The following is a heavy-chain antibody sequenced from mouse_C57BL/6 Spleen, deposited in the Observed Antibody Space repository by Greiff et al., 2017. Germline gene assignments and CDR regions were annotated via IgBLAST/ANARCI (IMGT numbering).Heavy chain of an antibody. J-gene: IGHJ2*01. CDR3: ARDTTVVAPRCFDY. Sequence: VQLKESGPELVKPGASVKISCKASGYSFPDYNMNWVKQSNGKSLEWIGVITPNSGTTSYNQKFKGKATLTVDQSSSTAYMQIHSLKSKDSAVYYCARDTTVVAPRCFDYGGQGTTLTVSS. D-gene: IGHD1-1*01. CDR1: GYSFPDYN. CDR2: ITPNSGTT. V-gene: IGHV1-39*01.